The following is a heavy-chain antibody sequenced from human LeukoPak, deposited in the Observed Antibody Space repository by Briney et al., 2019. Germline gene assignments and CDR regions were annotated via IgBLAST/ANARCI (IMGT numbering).Heavy chain of an antibody. D-gene: IGHD6-13*01. J-gene: IGHJ4*02. CDR3: ARHRDSSSWQPFDY. CDR1: GGSFSAYY. V-gene: IGHV4-34*01. CDR2: VNHSGGT. Sequence: SETLSLTCAVYGGSFSAYYWSWIRQPPGKGLEWIGEVNHSGGTNYNPSLKSRVTISVDTSKNQFSLKLSSLTAADTAVYYCARHRDSSSWQPFDYWGQGTLVTVSS.